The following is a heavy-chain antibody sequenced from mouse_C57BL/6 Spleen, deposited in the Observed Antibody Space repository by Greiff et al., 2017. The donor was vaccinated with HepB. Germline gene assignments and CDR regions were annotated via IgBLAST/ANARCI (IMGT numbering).Heavy chain of an antibody. Sequence: EVKLVESGGGLVQPGGSLSLSCAASGFTFTDYYMSWVRQPPGKALEWLGFIRNKANGYTTEYSASVKGRFTISRDNSQSILYLQMNALRAEDSATYYCASPPVYDGYYGGFAYWGQGTLVTVSA. J-gene: IGHJ3*01. CDR1: GFTFTDYY. CDR2: IRNKANGYTT. CDR3: ASPPVYDGYYGGFAY. D-gene: IGHD2-3*01. V-gene: IGHV7-3*01.